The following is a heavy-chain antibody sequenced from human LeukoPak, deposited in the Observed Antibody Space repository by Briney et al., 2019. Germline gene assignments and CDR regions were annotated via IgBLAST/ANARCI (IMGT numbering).Heavy chain of an antibody. V-gene: IGHV3-48*03. CDR1: GFTFSSYE. D-gene: IGHD6-19*01. CDR2: ISGSGSAI. Sequence: GGSLRLSCAASGFTFSSYEMNWVRQAPGKGLEWVSYISGSGSAIYYADSVKGRFTISRDNAKNSLYLQMNSLRAEDTAVYYCASEVEVAAFDAFDIWGQGTMVTVSS. CDR3: ASEVEVAAFDAFDI. J-gene: IGHJ3*02.